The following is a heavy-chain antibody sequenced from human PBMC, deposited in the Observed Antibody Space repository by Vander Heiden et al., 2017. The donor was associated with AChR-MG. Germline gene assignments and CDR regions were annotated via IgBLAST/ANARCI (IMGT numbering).Heavy chain of an antibody. CDR3: AREGGMDCSGGSCYNYYYYYGMDV. Sequence: SGFTFSSYGIPWVRQAPGKGLEWVAAIWYDGSNKYYADSVKGRFTISRDNSKNTLYLQMNSLRAEDTAVYYCAREGGMDCSGGSCYNYYYYYGMDVWGQGTTVTVSS. V-gene: IGHV3-33*01. D-gene: IGHD2-15*01. J-gene: IGHJ6*02. CDR2: IWYDGSNK. CDR1: GFTFSSYG.